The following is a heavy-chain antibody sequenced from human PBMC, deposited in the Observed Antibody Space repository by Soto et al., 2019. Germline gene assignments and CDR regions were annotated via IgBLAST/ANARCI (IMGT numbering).Heavy chain of an antibody. CDR1: GGSISSYY. Sequence: PSETLSLTCTVSGGSISSYYWRWIRQPAGEGLEWIGRIYTSGSTNYNPSLKSRVTMSVDTSKNQFSMKLSSVTAADTAVYYCARGPTTIFGVVTYHQGHGMDVWGQGTTVTVSS. D-gene: IGHD3-3*01. J-gene: IGHJ6*02. V-gene: IGHV4-4*07. CDR2: IYTSGST. CDR3: ARGPTTIFGVVTYHQGHGMDV.